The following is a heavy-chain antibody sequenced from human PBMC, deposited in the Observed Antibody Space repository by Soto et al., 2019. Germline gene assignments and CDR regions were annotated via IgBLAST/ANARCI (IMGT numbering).Heavy chain of an antibody. Sequence: AVKVSCKACGGTFSSYISWVRQAPGQGLEWMGRIIPILGMANYAQKFQGRVTITRDTSASTAYMELSSLRSEDTAVYYCARDLQADYWGQGTLVTVSS. V-gene: IGHV1-69*04. CDR1: GGTFSSY. CDR3: ARDLQADY. J-gene: IGHJ4*02. CDR2: IIPILGMA.